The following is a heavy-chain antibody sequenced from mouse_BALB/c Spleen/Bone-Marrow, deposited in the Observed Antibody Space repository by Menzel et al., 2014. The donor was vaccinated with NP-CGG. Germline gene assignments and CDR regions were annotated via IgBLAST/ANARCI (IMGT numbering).Heavy chain of an antibody. CDR3: ARSPGKVNY. V-gene: IGHV14-3*02. CDR1: GFNIKDSY. J-gene: IGHJ3*01. CDR2: IDPANGNT. D-gene: IGHD1-3*01. Sequence: EVKLQESGAELVKPGASVKLSCTASGFNIKDSYIHWVKRRPEQGLEWIGRIDPANGNTNYDPKFQGKATITADTSSNTAYLHLNSLTSEDTAVYYCARSPGKVNYWGQGTLVTVSA.